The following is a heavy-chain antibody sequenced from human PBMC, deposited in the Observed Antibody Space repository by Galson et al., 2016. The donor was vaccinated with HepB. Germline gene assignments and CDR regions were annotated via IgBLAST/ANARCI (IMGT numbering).Heavy chain of an antibody. CDR2: STSSGYM. Sequence: SLRLSCAASGFPFNNYDMNWVRQTPGKGLEWVSSSTSSGYMYHADSVKGRFTISRDDSRSTVYLQMNSLGAGDTAVYYCASDFPYYFDFMNVWGKGTTVTVSS. CDR3: ASDFPYYFDFMNV. CDR1: GFPFNNYD. J-gene: IGHJ6*03. V-gene: IGHV3-21*04.